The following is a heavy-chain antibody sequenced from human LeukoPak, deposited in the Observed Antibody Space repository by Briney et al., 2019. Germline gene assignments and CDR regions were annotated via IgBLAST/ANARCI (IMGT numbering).Heavy chain of an antibody. CDR3: ARDGTTVPTRTFDY. V-gene: IGHV3-21*01. Sequence: GGSLRLSCAASGFTFSSYSMNCVRQDPGRGLEWVSSISSSSSYIYYADSVKGRFTISRDNAKNSLYLQMNSLRAEDTAVYYCARDGTTVPTRTFDYWGQGTLVTVSS. D-gene: IGHD4-17*01. J-gene: IGHJ4*02. CDR1: GFTFSSYS. CDR2: ISSSSSYI.